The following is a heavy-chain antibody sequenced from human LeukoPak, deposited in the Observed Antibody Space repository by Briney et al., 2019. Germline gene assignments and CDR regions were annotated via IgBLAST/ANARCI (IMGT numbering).Heavy chain of an antibody. V-gene: IGHV4-59*01. Sequence: SETLSLTCTVSGGSISSYYWSWIRQPPGKGLEWIGYIYYSGSTNYNPSLKSRVTISVDTSKNQFSLKLSSVTAADTAVYYCARITVTTVLGYYYYMDVWGKGTTVTISS. CDR2: IYYSGST. CDR1: GGSISSYY. J-gene: IGHJ6*03. D-gene: IGHD4-17*01. CDR3: ARITVTTVLGYYYYMDV.